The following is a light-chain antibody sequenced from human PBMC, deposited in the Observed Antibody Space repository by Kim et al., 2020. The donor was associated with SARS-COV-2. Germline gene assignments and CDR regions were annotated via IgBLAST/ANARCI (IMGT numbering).Light chain of an antibody. J-gene: IGLJ3*02. CDR2: VNRDGSH. CDR3: QTWDTGIRV. CDR1: SGHSSYA. V-gene: IGLV4-69*01. Sequence: SVKLTCPLSSGHSSYAIAWHQQQPEKGPRYLMKVNRDGSHTQGDGIPDRFSGSRSGAERYLTISSLQSEDEADYYCQTWDTGIRVFGGGTQLTIL.